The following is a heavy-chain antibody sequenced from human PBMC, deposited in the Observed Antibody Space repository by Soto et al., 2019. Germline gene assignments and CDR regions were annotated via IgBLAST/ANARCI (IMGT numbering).Heavy chain of an antibody. CDR2: IYYSGST. CDR3: ARDQTGTDAFDI. Sequence: GSLRLSCTVSGGSISSYYWSWIRQPPGKGLEWIGYIYYSGSTNYNPSLKSRVTISVDTSKNQFSLKLSSVTAADTAVYYCARDQTGTDAFDIWGQGTMFTVSS. V-gene: IGHV4-59*01. J-gene: IGHJ3*02. CDR1: GGSISSYY. D-gene: IGHD1-1*01.